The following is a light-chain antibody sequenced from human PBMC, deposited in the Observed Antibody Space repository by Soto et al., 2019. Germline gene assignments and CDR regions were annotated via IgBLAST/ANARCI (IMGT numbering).Light chain of an antibody. V-gene: IGKV1-39*01. CDR3: QQSYMTLINS. J-gene: IGKJ2*03. CDR2: AAS. Sequence: DIQMTQSPSSLSASVGDRVTITCRASQRISTYLNWYQQKPGKAPKLLIYAASTSQSVVPSKFSGSRSGRDFTLIIRSLRSEDFASYFCQQSYMTLINSFG. CDR1: QRISTY.